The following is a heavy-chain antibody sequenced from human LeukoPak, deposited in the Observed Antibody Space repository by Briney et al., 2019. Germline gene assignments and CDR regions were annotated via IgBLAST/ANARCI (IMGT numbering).Heavy chain of an antibody. CDR2: LYYSGST. CDR3: ARVVAVAGSNWFDP. J-gene: IGHJ5*02. Sequence: SETLSLTCTVSGGSISSYYWSWIRQPPGKGLEWIGYLYYSGSTNYNPSLKSRVTISVDTSKNQFSLKLSSVTAADTAVYYCARVVAVAGSNWFDPWGQGTLVTVSS. D-gene: IGHD6-19*01. CDR1: GGSISSYY. V-gene: IGHV4-59*01.